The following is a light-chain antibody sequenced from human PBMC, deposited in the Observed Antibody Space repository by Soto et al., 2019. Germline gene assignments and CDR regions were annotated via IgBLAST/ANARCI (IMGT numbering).Light chain of an antibody. CDR2: DTS. V-gene: IGKV3-11*01. Sequence: EIVLTQSPAILSLSPGERATLSCRASQSVSTYLAWYQQKPGQAPRLLIYDTSNRASGVPARFSGSGSGTQFTLTISSLQSEDFAVYYCQQYNNWPAITFGQGTRLEIK. CDR1: QSVSTY. CDR3: QQYNNWPAIT. J-gene: IGKJ5*01.